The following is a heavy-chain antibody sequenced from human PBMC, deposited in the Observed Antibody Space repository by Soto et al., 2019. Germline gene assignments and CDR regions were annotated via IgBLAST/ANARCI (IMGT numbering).Heavy chain of an antibody. Sequence: QVQLVESGGGVVQPGRSLRLSCAASGFTFSSYGMHWVRQAPGKGLEWVALISYDGSNKYYADSVKGRFTISRDNSKNTLYLQMNSLRTEGTGVYYCAKDMGHGGRGAFEIWGQGTMVTVSS. CDR3: AKDMGHGGRGAFEI. CDR2: ISYDGSNK. D-gene: IGHD3-10*01. CDR1: GFTFSSYG. J-gene: IGHJ3*02. V-gene: IGHV3-30*18.